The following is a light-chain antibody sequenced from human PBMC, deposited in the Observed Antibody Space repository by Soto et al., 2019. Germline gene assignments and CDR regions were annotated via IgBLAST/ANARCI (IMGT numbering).Light chain of an antibody. Sequence: DIQLTQSPSFLSASVGDRVTITCRASQGISSYLAWYQQETGKAPKLLIYAASTLQSGVPSRFSGSGSGTEFTLTISSLQPEDFATYYCQQLNTYPRTFGQGTK. CDR3: QQLNTYPRT. V-gene: IGKV1-9*01. J-gene: IGKJ1*01. CDR1: QGISSY. CDR2: AAS.